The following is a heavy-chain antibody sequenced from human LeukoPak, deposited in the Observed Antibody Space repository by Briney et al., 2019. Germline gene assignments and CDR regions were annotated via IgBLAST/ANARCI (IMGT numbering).Heavy chain of an antibody. J-gene: IGHJ4*02. Sequence: ASVKVSCKASGYTFTSYDINWVRQATGQGLERMGWMNPNSGNTGYAQKFQGRVTMTRNTSITTAYMELSSLRSEDTAVYYCARSKVGTSTLPIDYWGQGTLVTVSS. D-gene: IGHD1-26*01. CDR2: MNPNSGNT. CDR3: ARSKVGTSTLPIDY. V-gene: IGHV1-8*01. CDR1: GYTFTSYD.